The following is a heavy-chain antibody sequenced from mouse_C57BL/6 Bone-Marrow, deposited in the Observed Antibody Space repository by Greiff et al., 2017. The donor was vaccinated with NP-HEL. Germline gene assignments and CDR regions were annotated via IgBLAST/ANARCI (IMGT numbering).Heavy chain of an antibody. V-gene: IGHV1-72*01. CDR1: GYTFTSYW. J-gene: IGHJ3*01. Sequence: QVHVKQPGAELVKPGASVKLSCKASGYTFTSYWMHWVKQRPGRGLEWIGRIDPNSGGTKYNEKFKSKATLTVDKPSSTAYMQLSSLTSEDSAVYYCARTYGSSLAWFAYWGQGTLVTVSA. CDR2: IDPNSGGT. D-gene: IGHD1-1*01. CDR3: ARTYGSSLAWFAY.